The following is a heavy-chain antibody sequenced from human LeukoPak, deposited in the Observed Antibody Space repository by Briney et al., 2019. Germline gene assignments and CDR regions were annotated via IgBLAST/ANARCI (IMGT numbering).Heavy chain of an antibody. CDR3: ARRYCSGGSCQRTRYFDY. Sequence: ASVKVSCKASGYTFTGYYMHWVRQAPGQGLEWMGWISAYNGNTNYAQKLQGRVTMTTDTSTSTAYMELRSLRSDDTAVYYCARRYCSGGSCQRTRYFDYWGQGTLVTVSS. D-gene: IGHD2-15*01. CDR2: ISAYNGNT. J-gene: IGHJ4*02. V-gene: IGHV1-18*04. CDR1: GYTFTGYY.